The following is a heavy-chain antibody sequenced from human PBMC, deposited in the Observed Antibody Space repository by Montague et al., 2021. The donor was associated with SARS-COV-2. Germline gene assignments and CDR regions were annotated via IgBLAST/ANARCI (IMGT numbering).Heavy chain of an antibody. CDR2: IYYSGST. CDR3: ARRVVGDWYATTPENDY. D-gene: IGHD6-19*01. J-gene: IGHJ4*02. CDR1: GGSISSSSYY. V-gene: IGHV4-39*01. Sequence: SETLSLTCTVSGGSISSSSYYWGWIRQPPGKGLEWIGSIYYSGSTYYNPSLKSRVTISVDTSKNQFSLKLSSVTAADTAVYYCARRVVGDWYATTPENDYWGQGTLVTVSS.